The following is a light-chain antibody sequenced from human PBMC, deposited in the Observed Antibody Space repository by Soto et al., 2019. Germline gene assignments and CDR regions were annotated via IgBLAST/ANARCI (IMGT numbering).Light chain of an antibody. J-gene: IGLJ1*01. CDR2: GVN. Sequence: QSVLTQPASVSGSPGQSITISCSGTISDFVLYNYVSWYQQHPGKAPKLMIYGVNNRPSGVSNRFSGSKSDNTASLTISGLQAEDEADYYCSSYTSFSTYVFGTGTKVTFL. V-gene: IGLV2-14*01. CDR3: SSYTSFSTYV. CDR1: ISDFVLYNY.